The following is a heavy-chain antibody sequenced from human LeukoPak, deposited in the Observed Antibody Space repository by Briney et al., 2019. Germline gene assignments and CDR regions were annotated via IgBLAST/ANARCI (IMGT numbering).Heavy chain of an antibody. CDR3: ARVVGLRVRGVLDP. D-gene: IGHD3-10*01. V-gene: IGHV1-46*01. CDR2: INPSGGST. CDR1: GYTFTGYY. Sequence: ASVKASCKASGYTFTGYYMHWVRQAPGQGLEWMGIINPSGGSTSYAQKFQGRVTMTRDMSTSTVYMELSSLRSEDTAVYYCARVVGLRVRGVLDPWGQGTLVTVSS. J-gene: IGHJ5*02.